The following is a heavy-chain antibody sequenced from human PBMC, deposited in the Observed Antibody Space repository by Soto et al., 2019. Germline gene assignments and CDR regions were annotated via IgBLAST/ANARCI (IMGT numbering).Heavy chain of an antibody. CDR2: ISAYNGNT. J-gene: IGHJ4*02. Sequence: ASVKVSCKASGYTFTSYGISWVRQAPGQGLEWMGWISAYNGNTNYAQKLQGRVTMTTDTSTSTAYMELRSLRSDDTAVYYCAATRYCSGGSCSTGDYWGQGTLVTVSS. CDR3: AATRYCSGGSCSTGDY. V-gene: IGHV1-18*01. CDR1: GYTFTSYG. D-gene: IGHD2-15*01.